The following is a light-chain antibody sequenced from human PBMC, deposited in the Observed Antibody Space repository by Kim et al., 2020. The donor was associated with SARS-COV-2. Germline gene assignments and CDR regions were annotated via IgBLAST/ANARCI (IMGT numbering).Light chain of an antibody. J-gene: IGLJ3*02. CDR2: LEGSGSY. Sequence: SSVKLTCTLSSGHSSYIIAWHQQQPGKVPRYLMKLEGSGSYNKGSGVPDRFSGSSSGADRYLTISNLQSEDEADYYCETWDSNSLVFGGGTQLTVL. CDR3: ETWDSNSLV. V-gene: IGLV4-60*03. CDR1: SGHSSYI.